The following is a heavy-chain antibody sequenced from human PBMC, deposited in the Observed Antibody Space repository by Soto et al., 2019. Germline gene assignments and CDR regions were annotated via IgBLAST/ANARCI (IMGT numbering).Heavy chain of an antibody. CDR1: GFKFEDYN. J-gene: IGHJ6*02. CDR2: ISWNGGNT. D-gene: IGHD3-16*01. V-gene: IGHV3-43*01. Sequence: GGSLRLSCAASGFKFEDYNMHWVRQAPGKGLEWVSFISWNGGNTFYADSVKGRFTISRDSSKKSVSLQINSLRSEDTALYYCARETLSYGSALDVWGQGTTVTVSS. CDR3: ARETLSYGSALDV.